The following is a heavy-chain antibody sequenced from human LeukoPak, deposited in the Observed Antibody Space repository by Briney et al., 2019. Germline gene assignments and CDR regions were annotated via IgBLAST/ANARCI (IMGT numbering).Heavy chain of an antibody. Sequence: GGSLRLSCAASGFAFSSYTMDRVRQAPGKGLEWVSGITWNGGITAYADSVKGRFTISRDNAKNSLYLQMNSLRAEDTALYYCARDGPVAGVELDQWGQGTLVTVSS. CDR2: ITWNGGIT. D-gene: IGHD6-19*01. V-gene: IGHV3-20*04. CDR1: GFAFSSYT. J-gene: IGHJ4*02. CDR3: ARDGPVAGVELDQ.